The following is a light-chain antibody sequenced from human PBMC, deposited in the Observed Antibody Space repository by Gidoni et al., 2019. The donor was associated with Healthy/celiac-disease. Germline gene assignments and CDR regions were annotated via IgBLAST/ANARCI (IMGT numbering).Light chain of an antibody. Sequence: EIVLTQSPGTLSLSPGERATLSCRASQSVSSSYLAWYQHKPGQAPRLLIYGASSRATGIPARFSGSGSGTDFTLTISRLEPEDFAVYYCQQYGSSLYTFXQXTKLXIK. J-gene: IGKJ2*01. CDR1: QSVSSSY. V-gene: IGKV3-20*01. CDR2: GAS. CDR3: QQYGSSLYT.